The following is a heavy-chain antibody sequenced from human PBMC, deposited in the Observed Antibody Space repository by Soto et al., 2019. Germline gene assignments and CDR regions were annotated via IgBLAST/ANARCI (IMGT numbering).Heavy chain of an antibody. CDR1: GGSFSGYY. Sequence: SETLSLTCAVYGGSFSGYYWSWIRQPPGKGLEWIGEINHSGSTNYNPSLKSRVTISVDTSKNQFSLKLSSVTAADTAVYYCARGVRYYGSGSLYYYYYYMDVWGKGTTVTVSS. V-gene: IGHV4-34*01. CDR3: ARGVRYYGSGSLYYYYYYMDV. CDR2: INHSGST. J-gene: IGHJ6*03. D-gene: IGHD3-10*01.